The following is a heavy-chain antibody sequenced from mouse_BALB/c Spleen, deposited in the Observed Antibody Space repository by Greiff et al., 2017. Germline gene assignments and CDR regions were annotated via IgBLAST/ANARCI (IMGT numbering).Heavy chain of an antibody. D-gene: IGHD1-1*01. Sequence: QVQLLQSGPELVRPGVSVKISCTGSGYTFTDYAMHWVKQSPAKRLEWIGVISTYSGNTNYNQTFKGKATMTVDKSSSTAYMELARLTSEDSAIYYCARDDESSYVFAYWGQGTLVTVSA. CDR2: ISTYSGNT. J-gene: IGHJ3*01. CDR1: GYTFTDYA. V-gene: IGHV1-67*01. CDR3: ARDDESSYVFAY.